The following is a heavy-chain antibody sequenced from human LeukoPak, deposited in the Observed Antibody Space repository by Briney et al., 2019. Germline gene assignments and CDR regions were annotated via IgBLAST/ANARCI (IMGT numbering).Heavy chain of an antibody. CDR2: IYYSGST. CDR1: GGSISSGGYY. V-gene: IGHV4-31*03. CDR3: ARVDILSGPFGHDY. J-gene: IGHJ4*02. Sequence: SETLSLTCTVSGGSISSGGYYWSWIRQHPGKGLEWIGYIYYSGSTYYNPSLKSRVTISVDTSKNRFSLKLSSVTAADTAVYYCARVDILSGPFGHDYWGQGTLVTVSS. D-gene: IGHD5-12*01.